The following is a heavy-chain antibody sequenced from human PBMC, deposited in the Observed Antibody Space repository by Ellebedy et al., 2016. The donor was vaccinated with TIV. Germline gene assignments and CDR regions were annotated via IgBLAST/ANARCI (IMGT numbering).Heavy chain of an antibody. Sequence: GESLKISCAASGFTFSSYAMHWVRQAPGKGLEWVVVISYDGSNKYYADSVKGRFTISRDNSKNTLYLQMNSLRAEDTAVYYCARWGAVAEKYYFDYWGQGTLVTVSS. CDR3: ARWGAVAEKYYFDY. V-gene: IGHV3-30-3*01. CDR2: ISYDGSNK. D-gene: IGHD6-19*01. CDR1: GFTFSSYA. J-gene: IGHJ4*02.